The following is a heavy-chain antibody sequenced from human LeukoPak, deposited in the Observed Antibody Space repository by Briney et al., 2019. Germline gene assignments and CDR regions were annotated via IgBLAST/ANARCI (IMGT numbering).Heavy chain of an antibody. CDR3: ARRPDYYYYGMDA. CDR1: GGSISSYY. Sequence: SETLSLTCTVSGGSISSYYWSWIRQPPGKGLEWIGYIYYSGSTDYNPSLKSRVTMSVDTSKNQFSLKLSSVTATDTAVYYCARRPDYYYYGMDAWGQGTTVTVSS. J-gene: IGHJ6*02. CDR2: IYYSGST. V-gene: IGHV4-59*08.